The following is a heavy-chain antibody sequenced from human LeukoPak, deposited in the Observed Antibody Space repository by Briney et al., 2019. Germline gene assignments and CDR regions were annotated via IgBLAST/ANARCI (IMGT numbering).Heavy chain of an antibody. J-gene: IGHJ4*02. D-gene: IGHD5-24*01. V-gene: IGHV4-59*08. CDR3: ARGRWLQFHDY. CDR1: GGSISGYY. Sequence: SETLSLTCTVSGGSISGYYWRWIRQPPGKGLEWIGYINYSGSTNYNPSLKSRVTISIDTSKNQFSLKLSSVTAADTAVYYCARGRWLQFHDYWGQGTLVTVSS. CDR2: INYSGST.